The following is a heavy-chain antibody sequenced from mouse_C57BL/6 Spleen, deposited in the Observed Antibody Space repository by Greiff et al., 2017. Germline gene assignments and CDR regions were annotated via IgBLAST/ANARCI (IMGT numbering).Heavy chain of an antibody. CDR1: GYSITSGYY. D-gene: IGHD2-5*01. Sequence: VQLKESGPGLVKPSQSLSLTCSVTGYSITSGYYWNWIRQFPGNKLEWMGYISYDGSNNYNPSLKNRISITRDTSKIQFFLKLNSVTTEDTATYYCARLGSNDAMDYWGQGTSVTVSS. CDR2: ISYDGSN. V-gene: IGHV3-6*01. CDR3: ARLGSNDAMDY. J-gene: IGHJ4*01.